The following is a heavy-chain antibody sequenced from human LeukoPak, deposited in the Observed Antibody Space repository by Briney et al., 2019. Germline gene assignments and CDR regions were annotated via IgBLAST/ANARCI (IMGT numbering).Heavy chain of an antibody. D-gene: IGHD3-10*01. Sequence: GRSLRLSCAASGFTFSSYAMHWVRQAPGKGLEWVAVISYDGSNKHYADSVKGRFTISRDNSKNTLYLQMNSLRAEDTAVYYCARCYYGSGSRRNNDYWGQGTLVTVSS. V-gene: IGHV3-30-3*01. CDR3: ARCYYGSGSRRNNDY. CDR2: ISYDGSNK. CDR1: GFTFSSYA. J-gene: IGHJ4*02.